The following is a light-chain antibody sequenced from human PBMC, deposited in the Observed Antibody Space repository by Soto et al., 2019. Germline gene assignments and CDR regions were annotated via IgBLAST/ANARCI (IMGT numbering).Light chain of an antibody. CDR3: QQHNTYPAT. CDR2: DAS. CDR1: QSISSW. Sequence: DIQMTQSPSTLSASVGDRVTITCRASQSISSWLAWYQQKPGKAPKLLIYDASILESGVPSRFSGSGSGTEFTLTITSLQPDDFATYYCQQHNTYPATFGQGTKVEIK. J-gene: IGKJ1*01. V-gene: IGKV1-5*01.